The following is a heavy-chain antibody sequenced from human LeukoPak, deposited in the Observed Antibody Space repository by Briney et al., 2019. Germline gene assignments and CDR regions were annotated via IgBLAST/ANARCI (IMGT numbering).Heavy chain of an antibody. D-gene: IGHD6-19*01. J-gene: IGHJ4*02. Sequence: GGSLRLSCAASGFTFISYGMHWVRQAPGKGLEWVAFIRYDGSNKYYADSVKGRFTISRDNSKNTLYLQMNSLRAEDTAVYYCARGWLVPARYFDYWGQGTLVTVSS. V-gene: IGHV3-30*02. CDR3: ARGWLVPARYFDY. CDR1: GFTFISYG. CDR2: IRYDGSNK.